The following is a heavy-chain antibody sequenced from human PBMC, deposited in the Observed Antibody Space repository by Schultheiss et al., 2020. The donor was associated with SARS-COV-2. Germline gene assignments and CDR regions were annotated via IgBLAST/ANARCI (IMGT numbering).Heavy chain of an antibody. CDR3: AREGGGYSGYDLFGTYGMDV. Sequence: GGSLRLSCAASGFTFSTYQMNWVRQAPGKGLEWVSHISSSGNTLYYTDSVKGRFTISRDNAKNSLYLQMNSLRAEDTAVYYCAREGGGYSGYDLFGTYGMDVWGQGTTVTVSS. V-gene: IGHV3-48*03. J-gene: IGHJ6*02. CDR2: ISSSGNTL. D-gene: IGHD5-12*01. CDR1: GFTFSTYQ.